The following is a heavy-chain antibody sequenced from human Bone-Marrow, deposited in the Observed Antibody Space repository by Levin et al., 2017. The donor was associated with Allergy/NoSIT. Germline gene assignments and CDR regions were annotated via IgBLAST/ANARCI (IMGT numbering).Heavy chain of an antibody. J-gene: IGHJ6*02. CDR1: GFTFSSYG. CDR2: ILYDGSNK. D-gene: IGHD1-26*01. Sequence: PSGGSLRLSCAASGFTFSSYGMHWVRQAPGKGLEWVAVILYDGSNKYYADSVKGRFTISRDNSKNTLYLQMNSLRAEDTAVYYCAKCVYSGLVTGNGMDVWGQGTTVTVSS. CDR3: AKCVYSGLVTGNGMDV. V-gene: IGHV3-30*18.